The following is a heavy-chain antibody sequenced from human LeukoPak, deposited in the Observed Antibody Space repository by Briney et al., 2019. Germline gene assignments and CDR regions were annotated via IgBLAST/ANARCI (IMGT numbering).Heavy chain of an antibody. CDR2: ISSSSSYI. CDR1: GFTFSSYS. CDR3: AREALYSSSWRLSSDY. J-gene: IGHJ4*02. Sequence: GGSLRLSCAASGFTFSSYSMNWVRQAPGKGLERVSSISSSSSYIYYADSVKGRFTISRDNAKNSLYLQMNSLRAEDTAVYYCAREALYSSSWRLSSDYWGQGTLVTVSS. D-gene: IGHD6-13*01. V-gene: IGHV3-21*01.